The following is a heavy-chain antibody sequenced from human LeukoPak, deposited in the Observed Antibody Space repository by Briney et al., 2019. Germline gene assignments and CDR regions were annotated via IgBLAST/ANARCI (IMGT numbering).Heavy chain of an antibody. V-gene: IGHV4-34*01. Sequence: PSETLSLTCAVYGGSFSGYYWSWIRQPPGKGLEWIGEINHSGSTNYNPSLKSRVTISVDTSKNQFSLKLSSVTAADTAVYYCARDRLGDYDFWSGYYKSPLGFFDYWGQGTLVTVSS. J-gene: IGHJ4*02. CDR3: ARDRLGDYDFWSGYYKSPLGFFDY. D-gene: IGHD3-3*01. CDR1: GGSFSGYY. CDR2: INHSGST.